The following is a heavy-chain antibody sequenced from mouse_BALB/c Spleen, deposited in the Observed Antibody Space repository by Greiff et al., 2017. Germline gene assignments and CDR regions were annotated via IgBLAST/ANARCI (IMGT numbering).Heavy chain of an antibody. V-gene: IGHV1-7*01. J-gene: IGHJ2*01. Sequence: QVQLKESGAELAKPGASVKMSCKASGYTFTSYWMHWVKQRPGQGLEWIGYINPSTGYTEYNQKFKDKATLTADKSSSTAYMQLSSLTSEDSAVYYCASQIYYYGSSYFDYWGQGTTLTVSS. CDR1: GYTFTSYW. CDR3: ASQIYYYGSSYFDY. CDR2: INPSTGYT. D-gene: IGHD1-1*01.